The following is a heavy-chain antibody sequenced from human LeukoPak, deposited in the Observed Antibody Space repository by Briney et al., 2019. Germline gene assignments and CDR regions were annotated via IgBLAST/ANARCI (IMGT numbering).Heavy chain of an antibody. D-gene: IGHD1-26*01. CDR1: GGSIRSSYYY. CDR2: IYDSGST. J-gene: IGHJ4*02. CDR3: ARGRGGSSQFDY. V-gene: IGHV4-39*01. Sequence: SETLSLTCTVSGGSIRSSYYYWGWIRQPPGKGLEWIGSIYDSGSTYYNPSLKSRVTISVDTSKNQFSLKLNSVTAADTAVYYCARGRGGSSQFDYWGQGTLVTVSS.